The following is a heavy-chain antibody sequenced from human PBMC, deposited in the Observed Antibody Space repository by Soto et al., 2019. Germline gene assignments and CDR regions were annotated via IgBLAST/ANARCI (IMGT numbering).Heavy chain of an antibody. CDR1: GITFTYAW. CDR3: TRWGVLVPAAISWFDP. Sequence: GGSLRLSCAASGITFTYAWMTWVRQAPGRGLEFVGRVKSEASGGTIDYAAPVKGRFTISRDDSRGMLYLQMNSLKSEDTAVYYCTRWGVLVPAAISWFDPWGQGTLVTVSS. V-gene: IGHV3-15*01. J-gene: IGHJ5*02. CDR2: VKSEASGGTI. D-gene: IGHD2-2*01.